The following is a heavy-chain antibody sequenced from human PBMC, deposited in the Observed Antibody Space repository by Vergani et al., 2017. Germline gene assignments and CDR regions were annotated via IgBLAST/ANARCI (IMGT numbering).Heavy chain of an antibody. CDR1: GFTVSSNY. CDR3: ARGADTAMVTGVFDY. CDR2: IYYSGST. D-gene: IGHD5-18*01. V-gene: IGHV4-59*06. J-gene: IGHJ4*02. Sequence: VQLVESGGGLVQPGGSLRLSCAASGFTVSSNYMSWVRQAPGKGLEWIGYIYYSGSTYYNPSLKSRVTISVDTSKNQFSLKLSSVTAADTAVYYCARGADTAMVTGVFDYWGQGTLVTVSS.